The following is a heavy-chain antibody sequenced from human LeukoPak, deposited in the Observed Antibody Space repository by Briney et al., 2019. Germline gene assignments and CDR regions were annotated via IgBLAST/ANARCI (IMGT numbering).Heavy chain of an antibody. Sequence: GGSLRLSCAASGFIFSGYAMSWVRQAPGKGLEWVSGISGGGGSTYYADSVKGRFAISRDNSKNRLFLQMNSLRAEDTAVYYCAKAGCRYSYFDHWGQGTLVTVSS. CDR1: GFIFSGYA. V-gene: IGHV3-23*01. CDR3: AKAGCRYSYFDH. J-gene: IGHJ4*02. CDR2: ISGGGGST. D-gene: IGHD3-16*02.